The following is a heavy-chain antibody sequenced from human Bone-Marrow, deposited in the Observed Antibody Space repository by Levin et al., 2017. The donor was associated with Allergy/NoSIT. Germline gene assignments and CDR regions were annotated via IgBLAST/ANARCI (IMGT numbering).Heavy chain of an antibody. CDR1: GFTFSNYD. CDR3: AKDYCTNVVCYFDY. Sequence: GGSLRLSCAASGFTFSNYDMTWVRQAPGKGLEWVSSIRDSGGSTFYAGSVRGRFTISRDNSKNTLYLQMNNLRAEDTAVYFCAKDYCTNVVCYFDYWGQGTLVTVSS. V-gene: IGHV3-23*01. CDR2: IRDSGGST. J-gene: IGHJ4*02. D-gene: IGHD2-8*01.